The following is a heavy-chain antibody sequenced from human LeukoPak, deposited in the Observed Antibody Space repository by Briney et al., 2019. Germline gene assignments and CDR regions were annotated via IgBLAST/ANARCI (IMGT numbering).Heavy chain of an antibody. CDR1: SYTFTRYG. D-gene: IGHD6-19*01. V-gene: IGHV1-18*04. J-gene: IGHJ4*02. CDR3: AREGWGTYSSGPYYFDY. Sequence: GASVKVSCKASSYTFTRYGISWVRQAPGQGLEWMGWISAYNGNTNYAQKVQGRVTMTTDTSTSTAYMELRSLRSDDTAVYYCAREGWGTYSSGPYYFDYWGLGTPVTVSS. CDR2: ISAYNGNT.